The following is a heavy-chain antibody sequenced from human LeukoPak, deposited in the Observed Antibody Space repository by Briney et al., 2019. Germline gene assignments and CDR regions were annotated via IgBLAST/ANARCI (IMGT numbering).Heavy chain of an antibody. Sequence: GGSLRLSCAASGFTFRNYAIYWVRQAPGKGLEWVSGISGSGGDTYFADSVKGRFTISRDHSKNTVFLQMDSLRPEDTAVYYCAKTTAGNSSGRYPGWPVDYWGQGTLVTVSS. V-gene: IGHV3-23*01. CDR1: GFTFRNYA. CDR2: ISGSGGDT. J-gene: IGHJ4*02. D-gene: IGHD6-19*01. CDR3: AKTTAGNSSGRYPGWPVDY.